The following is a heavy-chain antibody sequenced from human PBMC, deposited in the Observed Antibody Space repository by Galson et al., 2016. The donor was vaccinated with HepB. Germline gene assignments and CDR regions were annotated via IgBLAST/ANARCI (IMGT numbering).Heavy chain of an antibody. CDR1: GFTFRDYA. CDR2: ISYDGSNK. V-gene: IGHV3-30*01. CDR3: VRAPVYSFDV. J-gene: IGHJ3*01. D-gene: IGHD2-21*01. Sequence: SLRLSCAASGFTFRDYAIHWVRQAPGKGLEWVAAISYDGSNKYYADSVKGRFTISRDNPKNTLYLQMNSLRTEDTALYHCVRAPVYSFDVWGQGTMVIVSS.